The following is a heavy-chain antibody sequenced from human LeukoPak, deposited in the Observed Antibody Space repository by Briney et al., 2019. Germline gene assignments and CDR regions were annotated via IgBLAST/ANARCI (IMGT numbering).Heavy chain of an antibody. CDR1: GGSISSGSYY. V-gene: IGHV4-61*02. D-gene: IGHD3-9*01. J-gene: IGHJ4*02. CDR2: IYTSGST. Sequence: SQTLSLTCTVSGGSISSGSYYWSWIRQPAGKGLEWIGRIYTSGSTNYNPSLKSRVTISVDTSKNQFSLKLSSVTAADTAVYYCARETGYSAETAIDDWGQGTLVTVSS. CDR3: ARETGYSAETAIDD.